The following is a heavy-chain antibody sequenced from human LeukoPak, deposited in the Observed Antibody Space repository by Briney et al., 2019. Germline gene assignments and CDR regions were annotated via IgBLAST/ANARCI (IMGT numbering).Heavy chain of an antibody. D-gene: IGHD1-7*01. Sequence: GGSLRLSCAASGFTFSSYAMSWVRQAPGKGLEWVSAISGSGGSTYYADSAKGRFTIPRDNSKNTLYLQMNSLRAEDTAVYYCASNWNYVSGDWFDPWGQGTLVTVSS. CDR3: ASNWNYVSGDWFDP. CDR1: GFTFSSYA. CDR2: ISGSGGST. V-gene: IGHV3-23*01. J-gene: IGHJ5*02.